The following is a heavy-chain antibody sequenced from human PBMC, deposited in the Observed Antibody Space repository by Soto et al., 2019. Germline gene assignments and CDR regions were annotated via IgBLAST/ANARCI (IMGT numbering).Heavy chain of an antibody. CDR3: ARGRKIVLMVYAPHDAFDI. V-gene: IGHV1-69*13. D-gene: IGHD2-8*01. CDR1: RGTFSSYA. CDR2: IIPIFGTA. Sequence: ASVKVSCKASRGTFSSYAISWVRQAPGQGLEWMGGIIPIFGTANYAQKFQGRVTITADESTGTAYMELSSLRSEDTAVYYCARGRKIVLMVYAPHDAFDIWGQGTMVTVSS. J-gene: IGHJ3*02.